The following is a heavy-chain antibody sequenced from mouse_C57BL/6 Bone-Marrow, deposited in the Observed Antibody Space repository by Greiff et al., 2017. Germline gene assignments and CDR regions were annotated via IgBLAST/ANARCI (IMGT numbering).Heavy chain of an antibody. Sequence: QVQLQQSGAELARPGASVKLSCKASGYTFTSYGISWVKQRTGQGLEWIGEIYPRSGNTYYNEKFKGKATLTADKSSSTAYMELSSLTSEDSAVYFCAVYYDYENYAMDYWGQGTSVTVSS. J-gene: IGHJ4*01. CDR3: AVYYDYENYAMDY. D-gene: IGHD2-4*01. CDR1: GYTFTSYG. V-gene: IGHV1-81*01. CDR2: IYPRSGNT.